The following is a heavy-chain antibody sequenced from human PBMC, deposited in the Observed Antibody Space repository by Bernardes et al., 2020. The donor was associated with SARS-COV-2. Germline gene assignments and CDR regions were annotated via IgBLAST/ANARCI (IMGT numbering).Heavy chain of an antibody. CDR2: IWYDGSNK. CDR1: GFTFSSYG. J-gene: IGHJ6*02. D-gene: IGHD3-3*01. V-gene: IGHV3-33*01. Sequence: GGSLRLSCAASGFTFSSYGMHWVRQAPGKGLEWVAVIWYDGSNKYYADSVKGRFTIPRDNSKNTLYLQMNSLRAEDTAVYYCARDAGTYDLYLDVWGQGTTVTVSS. CDR3: ARDAGTYDLYLDV.